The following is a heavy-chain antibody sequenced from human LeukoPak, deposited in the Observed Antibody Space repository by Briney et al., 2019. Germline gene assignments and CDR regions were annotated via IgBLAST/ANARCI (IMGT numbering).Heavy chain of an antibody. D-gene: IGHD5-18*01. J-gene: IGHJ4*02. CDR1: GFTFSSYS. CDR2: ISSSSSYI. V-gene: IGHV3-21*01. CDR3: AITQDTAMPPFDY. Sequence: GGSLRLSCAASGFTFSSYSMNWVRQAPGKGLEWVSSISSSSSYIYYEDSVKGRFTISRDNAKNSLYLQMNSLRAEDTAVYYCAITQDTAMPPFDYWGQGTLVTVSS.